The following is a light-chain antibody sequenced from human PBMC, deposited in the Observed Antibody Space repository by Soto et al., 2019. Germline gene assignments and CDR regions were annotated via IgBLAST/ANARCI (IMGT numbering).Light chain of an antibody. CDR3: SSYTSSSTLNWV. CDR2: EVS. V-gene: IGLV2-14*01. CDR1: SSDVGGYNY. Sequence: QSALTQPASVSGSPGQSITISCTGTSSDVGGYNYVSWYQQHPGKAPKLIIYEVSNRPSGISNRFSGSKSGNTASLTISGIQAEDEADYYCSSYTSSSTLNWVFGGGTKLTVL. J-gene: IGLJ3*02.